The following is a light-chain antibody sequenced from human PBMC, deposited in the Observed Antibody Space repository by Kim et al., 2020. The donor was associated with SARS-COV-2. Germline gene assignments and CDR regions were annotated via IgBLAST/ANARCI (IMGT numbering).Light chain of an antibody. V-gene: IGKV3-20*01. CDR3: QQYGSSPGYT. CDR2: GAS. Sequence: EIVLTQSPGTQSLSPGERATLSCRASQSVSSSYLAWYQQKPGQAPRLLIYGASSRATGIPDRFSGSGSGTDFTLTISRLEPEDFAVYYCQQYGSSPGYTFGQGTKLEI. CDR1: QSVSSSY. J-gene: IGKJ2*01.